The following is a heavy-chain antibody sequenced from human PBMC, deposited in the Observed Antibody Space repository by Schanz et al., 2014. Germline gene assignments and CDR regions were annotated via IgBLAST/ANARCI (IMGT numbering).Heavy chain of an antibody. CDR1: GFNISTYG. V-gene: IGHV3-33*01. CDR3: VGGQNWFDP. D-gene: IGHD2-15*01. Sequence: QVQLVESGGGVVQPGRSLRLSCAASGFNISTYGMHWVRQAPGKGLEWVAVIWYDGSKKYYADSVKGRFTISRDSSKNTLDLQMNSLRAEYTAVYYCVGGQNWFDPWGQGTLVTVSS. J-gene: IGHJ5*02. CDR2: IWYDGSKK.